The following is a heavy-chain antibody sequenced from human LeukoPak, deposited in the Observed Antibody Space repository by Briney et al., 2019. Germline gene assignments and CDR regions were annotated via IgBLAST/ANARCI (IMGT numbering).Heavy chain of an antibody. J-gene: IGHJ4*02. D-gene: IGHD3-22*01. CDR1: GFTFDDYG. CDR2: INWNGGST. V-gene: IGHV3-20*04. CDR3: TTDLGSNYYDSSGYYFFDY. Sequence: GGSLRLSCAASGFTFDDYGMSWVRQAPGKGLEWVSGINWNGGSTGYADSVKGRFTISRDNAKNSLYLQMNSLRAEDTAVYYCTTDLGSNYYDSSGYYFFDYWGQGTLVTVSS.